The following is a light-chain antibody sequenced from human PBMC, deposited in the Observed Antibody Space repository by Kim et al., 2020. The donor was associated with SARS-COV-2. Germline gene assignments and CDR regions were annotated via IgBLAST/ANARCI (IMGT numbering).Light chain of an antibody. Sequence: VALGQTARINWGGNNIESKNVHWYQQKPGLAPVLVIYRDSNRPSGIPEGFSGSNSGNTATLTISRAQAGDEADYYCQVWDSSTGVLGTGTKVTVL. V-gene: IGLV3-9*01. CDR3: QVWDSSTGV. CDR1: NIESKN. CDR2: RDS. J-gene: IGLJ1*01.